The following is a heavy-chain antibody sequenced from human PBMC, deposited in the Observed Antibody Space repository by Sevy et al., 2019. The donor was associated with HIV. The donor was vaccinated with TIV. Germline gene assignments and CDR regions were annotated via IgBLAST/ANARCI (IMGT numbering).Heavy chain of an antibody. J-gene: IGHJ4*02. CDR3: TLGQGIVATIADYFDY. Sequence: GGSLRLSCTASGFTFGDYAMSWARQAPGKGLEWVGFIRSKAYGGTTEYAASVKGRFTISRDDSKSIAYLQMNSLKTEDTAVYYCTLGQGIVATIADYFDYWGQGTLVTVSS. CDR2: IRSKAYGGTT. V-gene: IGHV3-49*04. D-gene: IGHD5-12*01. CDR1: GFTFGDYA.